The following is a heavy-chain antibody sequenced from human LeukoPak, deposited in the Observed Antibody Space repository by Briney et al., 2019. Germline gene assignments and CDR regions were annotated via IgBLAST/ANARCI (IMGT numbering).Heavy chain of an antibody. D-gene: IGHD6-19*01. J-gene: IGHJ4*02. CDR1: GFIVSSNY. V-gene: IGHV3-53*01. CDR2: IYSGGST. CDR3: ARGQRRLALFDY. Sequence: SGGSLRLSCAASGFIVSSNYMSWVRQAPGKGLEWVSVIYSGGSTYYADSVKGRFTISRDNSKNTLYLQMNSLRAEDTAVYYCARGQRRLALFDYWGQGTLVTVSS.